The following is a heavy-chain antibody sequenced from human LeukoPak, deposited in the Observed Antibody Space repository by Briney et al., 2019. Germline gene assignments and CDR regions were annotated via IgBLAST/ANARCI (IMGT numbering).Heavy chain of an antibody. J-gene: IGHJ4*02. CDR2: IGTDGYS. CDR3: ARGTIGGNPASAY. V-gene: IGHV3-21*06. Sequence: GASLRLSCAASGFTFSTYEMNWVRQAPGKGLEWVSSIGTDGYSYSAVSVKGRFSISRDNAKSTLYLQMDSLTVEDTALYYCARGTIGGNPASAYWGQGTLVTVSS. D-gene: IGHD4-23*01. CDR1: GFTFSTYE.